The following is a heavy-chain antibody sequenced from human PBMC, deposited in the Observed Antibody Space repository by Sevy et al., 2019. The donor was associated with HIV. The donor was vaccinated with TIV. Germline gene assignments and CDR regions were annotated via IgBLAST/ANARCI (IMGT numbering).Heavy chain of an antibody. D-gene: IGHD1-7*01. V-gene: IGHV3-48*03. J-gene: IGHJ3*02. CDR3: ARRGTFRFSDAFDI. Sequence: GGSLRLSCEASGFTLTSYEMNWVRQAPGKGLEWVSYISSIGNTIDYAHSVKGRFTISRDKAKKSVYLQMNSLRADDTAVYFCARRGTFRFSDAFDIWGQGTMVTVSS. CDR1: GFTLTSYE. CDR2: ISSIGNTI.